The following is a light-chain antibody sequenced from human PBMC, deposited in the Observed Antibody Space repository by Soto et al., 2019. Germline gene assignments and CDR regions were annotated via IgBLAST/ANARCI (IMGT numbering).Light chain of an antibody. CDR1: QSVGSN. V-gene: IGKV3-15*01. J-gene: IGKJ1*01. Sequence: EIVMTQSPATLSVSPGERATLSCRASQSVGSNLAWYQQKPGQAPRLLIYGASTRATGIPARFSGSGSGTEFTLTISSLQPEDFAIYFCQKYNNWPPDRTFGQGTKVEIK. CDR3: QKYNNWPPDRT. CDR2: GAS.